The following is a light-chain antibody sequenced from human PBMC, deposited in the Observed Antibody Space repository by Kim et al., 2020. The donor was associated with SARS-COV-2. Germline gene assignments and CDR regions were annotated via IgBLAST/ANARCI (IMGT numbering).Light chain of an antibody. Sequence: VGDRDTICRGASESGRSWLGWYQRRTGKAPKLLYYAASILRTGVPSRFSGRGDGRDFSLTISRLQAEDLASYYCQQDNSFPYTFGQGTKVDIK. CDR1: ESGRSW. CDR2: AAS. V-gene: IGKV1-12*01. J-gene: IGKJ2*01. CDR3: QQDNSFPYT.